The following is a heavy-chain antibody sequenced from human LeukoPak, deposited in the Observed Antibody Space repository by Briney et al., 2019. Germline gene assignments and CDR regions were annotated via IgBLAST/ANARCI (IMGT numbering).Heavy chain of an antibody. Sequence: SETLSLTCTVSGGSISSGGYSWNWIRQHPGKGLEWIGYIYYSGSTYYNPSLKSRVTISVDTSKNQFSLKLSSVAAADTAVYYCARDARRITMVRGVMDYGMDVWGQGTTVTVSS. V-gene: IGHV4-31*03. J-gene: IGHJ6*02. CDR1: GGSISSGGYS. CDR2: IYYSGST. D-gene: IGHD3-10*01. CDR3: ARDARRITMVRGVMDYGMDV.